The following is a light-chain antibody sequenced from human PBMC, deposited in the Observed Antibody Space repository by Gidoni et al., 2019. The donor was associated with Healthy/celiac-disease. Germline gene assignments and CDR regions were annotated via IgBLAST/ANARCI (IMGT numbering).Light chain of an antibody. CDR2: AAS. Sequence: DIKMTQSPSSLSASLGDRVTLTCRSRQSISSYLNWYQQKPGKAPKLLIYAASSLQSGVPSGVSGSGAGTDFTLTTSSLQPQDFATYYCQQSDSTPPLTFGGGTKVEIK. J-gene: IGKJ4*01. CDR3: QQSDSTPPLT. CDR1: QSISSY. V-gene: IGKV1-39*01.